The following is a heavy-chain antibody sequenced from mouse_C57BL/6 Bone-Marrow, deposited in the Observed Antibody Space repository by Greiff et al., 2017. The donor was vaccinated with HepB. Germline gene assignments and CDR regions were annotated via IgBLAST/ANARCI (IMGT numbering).Heavy chain of an antibody. Sequence: EVQRVESGAELVRPGSSVKMSCKTSGYTFTSYGINWVKQRPGQGLEWIGYIYIGNGYTEYNEKFKGKATLTSDTSSSTAYMQLSSLTSEDSAIYFGARSAYYSNPYYFDYWGQGTTLTVSS. CDR3: ARSAYYSNPYYFDY. CDR2: IYIGNGYT. J-gene: IGHJ2*01. CDR1: GYTFTSYG. V-gene: IGHV1-58*01. D-gene: IGHD2-5*01.